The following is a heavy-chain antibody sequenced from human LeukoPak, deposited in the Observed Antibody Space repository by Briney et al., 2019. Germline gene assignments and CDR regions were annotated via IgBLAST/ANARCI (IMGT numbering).Heavy chain of an antibody. D-gene: IGHD6-13*01. J-gene: IGHJ4*02. CDR1: GYTFTGYY. CDR3: ARAGIVGAAAGTGFDY. V-gene: IGHV1-3*03. Sequence: GASVKVSCKASGYTFTGYYMHWVRQAPGQRLEWMGWINAGNGNTKYSQEFQGRVTITRDTSASTAYMELSSLRSEDMAVYYCARAGIVGAAAGTGFDYWGQGTLVTVSS. CDR2: INAGNGNT.